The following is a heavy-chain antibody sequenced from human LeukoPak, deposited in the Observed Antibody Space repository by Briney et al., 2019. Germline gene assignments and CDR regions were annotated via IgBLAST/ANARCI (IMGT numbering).Heavy chain of an antibody. V-gene: IGHV4-39*02. CDR2: IYYSGST. CDR1: GGSISSSSYY. J-gene: IGHJ4*02. CDR3: ARAFVNGYDYSGVDH. D-gene: IGHD3-22*01. Sequence: NSSETLSLTCTVSGGSISSSSYYWGWIRQPPGKGLEWIGSIYYSGSTYYNPSLKSRVTISVDTSKNHFSLQLNSVTPEDTAVYYCARAFVNGYDYSGVDHWGQGTQVTVSS.